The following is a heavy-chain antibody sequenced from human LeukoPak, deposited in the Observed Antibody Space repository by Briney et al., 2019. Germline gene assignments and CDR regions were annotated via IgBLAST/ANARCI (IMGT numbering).Heavy chain of an antibody. Sequence: GMSLRLSCAASGFTFSTYAMHWVRQAPGKGLEWVAVIWYDGSNKYYADSVKGRFTISRDNSKNTLYLQMNSLRAEDTAVYYCAREGSGWLDYWGQGTLVTVSS. CDR1: GFTFSTYA. D-gene: IGHD6-19*01. V-gene: IGHV3-33*01. CDR2: IWYDGSNK. CDR3: AREGSGWLDY. J-gene: IGHJ4*02.